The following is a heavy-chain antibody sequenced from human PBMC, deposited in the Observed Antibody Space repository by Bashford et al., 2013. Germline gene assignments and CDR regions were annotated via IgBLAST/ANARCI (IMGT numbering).Heavy chain of an antibody. Sequence: PSVKVSCKASGYTFTSYYMHWVRQAPGQGLEWMGIINPSGGSTSYAQKFQGRVTMTRDTSTSTVYMELSSLRSEDTAVYYCAREFIYCSSTSCYWHYYYGMDVWGQGTTVTVSS. CDR3: AREFIYCSSTSCYWHYYYGMDV. CDR1: GYTFTSYY. CDR2: INPSGGST. V-gene: IGHV1-46*01. D-gene: IGHD2-2*01. J-gene: IGHJ6*02.